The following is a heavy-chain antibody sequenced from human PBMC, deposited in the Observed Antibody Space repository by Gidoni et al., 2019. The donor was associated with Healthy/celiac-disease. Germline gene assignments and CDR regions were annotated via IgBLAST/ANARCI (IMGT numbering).Heavy chain of an antibody. V-gene: IGHV3-23*04. CDR3: AKVDMITFGGVIALTNFDY. D-gene: IGHD3-16*02. CDR1: GFTLSSYA. CDR2: ISGSGGST. J-gene: IGHJ4*02. Sequence: EVQLVESGGGLVQPGGSLRLSCAASGFTLSSYAMSWVRQAPGKGLEWGSAISGSGGSTYYADSVKGRFTISRDNSKNTLYLQMNSLRAEDTAVYYCAKVDMITFGGVIALTNFDYWGQGTLVTVSS.